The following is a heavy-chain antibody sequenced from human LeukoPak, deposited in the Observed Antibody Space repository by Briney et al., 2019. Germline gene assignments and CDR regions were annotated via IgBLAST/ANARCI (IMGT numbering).Heavy chain of an antibody. CDR1: GFTFSSYG. Sequence: PGGSLRLSCAASGFTFSSYGMNWVRQAPGKGLEWVSYISSSGSTIYYADSVKGRFTISRDNAKNSLYLQMNSLRAEDTAVYYCARDKGEDIVVVPAATPFDYWGQGTLVTVSS. V-gene: IGHV3-48*03. J-gene: IGHJ4*02. CDR2: ISSSGSTI. D-gene: IGHD2-2*01. CDR3: ARDKGEDIVVVPAATPFDY.